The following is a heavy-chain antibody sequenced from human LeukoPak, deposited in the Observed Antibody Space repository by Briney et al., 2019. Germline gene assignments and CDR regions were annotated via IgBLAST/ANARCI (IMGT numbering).Heavy chain of an antibody. V-gene: IGHV3-11*01. CDR1: GLTFSDYY. CDR2: ISSSGSTI. J-gene: IGHJ3*02. CDR3: ARDSLGAFDI. Sequence: PGGSLRLSCVASGLTFSDYYMSWIRQAPGKGLEWVSYISSSGSTINYADSVKGRFNISRDNAKNSLYLQMNSLRAEDTAVYYCARDSLGAFDIWGQGTMVTVSS.